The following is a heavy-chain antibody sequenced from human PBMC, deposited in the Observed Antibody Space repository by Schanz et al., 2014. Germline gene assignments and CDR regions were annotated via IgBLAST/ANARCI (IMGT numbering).Heavy chain of an antibody. CDR2: ISWNSASI. J-gene: IGHJ4*02. CDR3: AKDINPYTDVLRHDLPDS. Sequence: DVQLVESGGGLEQPGKSLKLSCAASGLTFDEFAMHWVRQSPGRGLEWVSGISWNSASIGYADSVKGRFTISRDNAKNSLYLQMNSLTVDDTALYYCAKDINPYTDVLRHDLPDSWGQGTRVTVSS. CDR1: GLTFDEFA. D-gene: IGHD3-9*01. V-gene: IGHV3-9*01.